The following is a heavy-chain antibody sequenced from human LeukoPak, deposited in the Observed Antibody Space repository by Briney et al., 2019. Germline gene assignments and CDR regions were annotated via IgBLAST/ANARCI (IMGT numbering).Heavy chain of an antibody. CDR1: EYTFTSYD. CDR2: MNPNSGNT. Sequence: GASVKVSCKASEYTFTSYDINWVRQATGQGLEWMGWMNPNSGNTGYAQKFQGRVTITRNTSISTAYMELSSLRSEDTAVYYCARYCSSTSCYGNAFDIWGQGTMVTVSS. D-gene: IGHD2-2*01. J-gene: IGHJ3*02. CDR3: ARYCSSTSCYGNAFDI. V-gene: IGHV1-8*03.